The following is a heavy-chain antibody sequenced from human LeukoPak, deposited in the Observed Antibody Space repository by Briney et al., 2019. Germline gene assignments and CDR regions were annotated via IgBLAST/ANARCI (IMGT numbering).Heavy chain of an antibody. CDR1: GYTFTGYY. V-gene: IGHV1-46*01. CDR3: ARGGLRGSYPYYFDY. CDR2: INPSGGST. D-gene: IGHD1-26*01. J-gene: IGHJ4*02. Sequence: ASVKVSCKASGYTFTGYYMHWVRQAPGQGLEWMGIINPSGGSTSYAQKFQGRVTMTRDMSTSTVYMELSSLRSEDTAVYYCARGGLRGSYPYYFDYWGQGTLVTVSS.